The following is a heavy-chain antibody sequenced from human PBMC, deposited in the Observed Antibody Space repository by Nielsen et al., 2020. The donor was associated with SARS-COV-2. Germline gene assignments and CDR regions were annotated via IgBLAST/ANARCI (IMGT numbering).Heavy chain of an antibody. D-gene: IGHD3-10*01. V-gene: IGHV3-30*02. CDR1: GFTFSSYG. Sequence: GESLKISCAASGFTFSSYGMHWVRQAPGKGLEWVEFIRSDESNKYYAESVKGRFTVSRDNSKNTLYLEMNSLRAEDTAVYYCARQFYGCNDYWGQGTLVTVSS. CDR2: IRSDESNK. J-gene: IGHJ4*02. CDR3: ARQFYGCNDY.